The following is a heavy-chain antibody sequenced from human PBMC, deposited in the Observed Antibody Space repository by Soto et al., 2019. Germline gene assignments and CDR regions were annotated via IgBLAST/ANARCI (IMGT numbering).Heavy chain of an antibody. CDR3: ARDPSAVVPAAMDAFDI. CDR1: GFTFSSYG. Sequence: GGSLRLSCAASGFTFSSYGMHWVRQAPGKGLEWVAVIWYDGSNKYYADSVKGRFTISRDNSKNTLYLQMNSLRAEDTAVYYCARDPSAVVPAAMDAFDIWGQGTMVTVSS. V-gene: IGHV3-33*01. CDR2: IWYDGSNK. J-gene: IGHJ3*02. D-gene: IGHD2-2*01.